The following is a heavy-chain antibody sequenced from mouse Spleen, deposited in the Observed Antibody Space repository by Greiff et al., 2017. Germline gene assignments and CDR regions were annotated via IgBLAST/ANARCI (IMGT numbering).Heavy chain of an antibody. D-gene: IGHD2-1*01. Sequence: VQLQQSGAELVMPGASVKLSCKASGYTFTSYWMHWVKQRPGQGLEWIGEIDPSDSYTNYNQKFKGKATLTVDKSSSTAYMQLSSLTSEDSAVYYCARGGNYGYWGQGTTLTVSS. CDR1: GYTFTSYW. CDR3: ARGGNYGY. V-gene: IGHV1-69*01. CDR2: IDPSDSYT. J-gene: IGHJ2*01.